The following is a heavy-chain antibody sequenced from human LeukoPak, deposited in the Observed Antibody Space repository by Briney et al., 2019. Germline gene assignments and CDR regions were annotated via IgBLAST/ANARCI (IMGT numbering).Heavy chain of an antibody. D-gene: IGHD6-19*01. V-gene: IGHV3-13*01. CDR2: IGTAGDT. Sequence: GGSLRLSCAASGFTFSSYDMHWVRHATGKGLERVSGIGTAGDTYYPGSVKGRFTISRENAKNSLYLQMNSLRAGDTAVYYCTRGAGSSGWDPFDYWGQGTLVTVSS. CDR3: TRGAGSSGWDPFDY. CDR1: GFTFSSYD. J-gene: IGHJ4*02.